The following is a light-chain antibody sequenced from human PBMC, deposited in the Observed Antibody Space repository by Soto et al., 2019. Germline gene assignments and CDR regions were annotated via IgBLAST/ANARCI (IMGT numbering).Light chain of an antibody. CDR3: AAWDDSLNGVL. V-gene: IGLV1-44*01. CDR1: SSNVGTNT. Sequence: QSVLTQPPSASGTPGQRVTFSCSGSSSNVGTNTVNWYQQLPGTAPKLLIYSDNQRPSGVPDRFSGSKSGTSASLAISGLQSEDEADYYCAAWDDSLNGVLFGGGTKLTVL. CDR2: SDN. J-gene: IGLJ2*01.